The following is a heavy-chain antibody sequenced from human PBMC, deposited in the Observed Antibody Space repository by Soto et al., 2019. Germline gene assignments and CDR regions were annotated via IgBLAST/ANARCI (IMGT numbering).Heavy chain of an antibody. CDR1: GFTFSSYG. D-gene: IGHD6-19*01. Sequence: QVQLVESGGGVVQPGRSLRLSCAASGFTFSSYGMHWVRQAPGKGLEWVAVISYDGSNKYYADSVKGRFTISRDNSKNTLYLQMNSLRAEDTAVYYCAKKGYSSGWLIDYWGQGALVTVSS. J-gene: IGHJ4*02. CDR3: AKKGYSSGWLIDY. V-gene: IGHV3-30*18. CDR2: ISYDGSNK.